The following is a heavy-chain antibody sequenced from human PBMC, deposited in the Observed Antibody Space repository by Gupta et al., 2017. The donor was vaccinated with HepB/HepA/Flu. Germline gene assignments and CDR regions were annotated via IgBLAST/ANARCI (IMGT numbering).Heavy chain of an antibody. CDR3: ALVQYYDVWSGYSYWYFDL. D-gene: IGHD3-3*01. V-gene: IGHV2-5*01. CDR2: IYWNDDK. CDR1: GFSLSTSGVG. J-gene: IGHJ2*01. Sequence: QITLKESGPTLVKPTQTLTLTCTFSGFSLSTSGVGVGWIRQPPGKALEWLALIYWNDDKRYSPSLKSRLTITKDTSKNQVVLTMTNMDPVETATYYGALVQYYDVWSGYSYWYFDLWGRGTLVTVSS.